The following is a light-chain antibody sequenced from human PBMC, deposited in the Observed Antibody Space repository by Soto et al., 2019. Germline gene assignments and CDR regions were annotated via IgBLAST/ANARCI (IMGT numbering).Light chain of an antibody. V-gene: IGKV3-20*01. CDR1: PSLSSSY. Sequence: EVVLTQSPGTLSLSPVERATLSCRAAPSLSSSYVAWYQQKPGQGPGLLIYGASSRATGIPDRFSRSGSGTDFTLTISTLPPDDFAVYYCQQYGSEPSCTLGEGPKV. J-gene: IGKJ4*02. CDR3: QQYGSEPSCT. CDR2: GAS.